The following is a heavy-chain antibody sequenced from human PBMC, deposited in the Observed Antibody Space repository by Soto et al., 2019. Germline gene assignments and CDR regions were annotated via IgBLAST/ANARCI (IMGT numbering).Heavy chain of an antibody. Sequence: TLSITCAVSGGSISSGGYSWSWILQPPGKGLEWIGYIYHSGSTYYNPSLKSRVTISVDRSKNQFSLKLSSVTAADTAVYYCASAYCGGDCYATYRSYYYYGMDVWGQGTTVAVS. CDR2: IYHSGST. J-gene: IGHJ6*02. V-gene: IGHV4-30-2*01. CDR3: ASAYCGGDCYATYRSYYYYGMDV. D-gene: IGHD2-21*02. CDR1: GGSISSGGYS.